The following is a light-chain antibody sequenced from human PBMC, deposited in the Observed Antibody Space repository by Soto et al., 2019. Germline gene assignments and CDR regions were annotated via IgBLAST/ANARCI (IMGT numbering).Light chain of an antibody. Sequence: RVMTQSPGTLSLTPGKIATLSCMASQSVSTSYLAWYHQTPGQAPRLLIYGASSMSTGTPDRFSGSGSGTDFTLTISRLPPEAFEVYYCQQYGSPITFGQGTRLEIK. CDR2: GAS. V-gene: IGKV3-20*01. CDR1: QSVSTSY. CDR3: QQYGSPIT. J-gene: IGKJ5*01.